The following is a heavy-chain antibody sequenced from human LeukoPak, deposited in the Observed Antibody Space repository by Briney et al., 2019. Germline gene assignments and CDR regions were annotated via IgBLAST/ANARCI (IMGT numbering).Heavy chain of an antibody. J-gene: IGHJ3*02. D-gene: IGHD2-2*01. CDR1: GFTFTSSA. CDR2: IVVGSGNT. CDR3: ARVVVPAASDAFDI. Sequence: ASVKVSCKASGFTFTSSAVQWVRQARGQRLEWIGWIVVGSGNTNYAQKFQERVTITRDMSTSTAYMELSSLRSEDTAVYYCARVVVPAASDAFDIWGQGTMVTVSS. V-gene: IGHV1-58*01.